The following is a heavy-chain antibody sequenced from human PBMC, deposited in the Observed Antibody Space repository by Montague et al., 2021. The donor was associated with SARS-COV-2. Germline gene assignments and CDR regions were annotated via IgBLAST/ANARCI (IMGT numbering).Heavy chain of an antibody. D-gene: IGHD3-22*01. CDR1: GASMSGSY. Sequence: SETLSLTCTVSGASMSGSYWGWVRQPPGKGPEWIGNIYSSGSTHYNPPLKSRVTISVDTSKNQFSLQLSSVTAADTAVYYCARDEGSSGHDYWGQGTLVTVSS. CDR3: ARDEGSSGHDY. V-gene: IGHV4-59*12. J-gene: IGHJ4*02. CDR2: IYSSGST.